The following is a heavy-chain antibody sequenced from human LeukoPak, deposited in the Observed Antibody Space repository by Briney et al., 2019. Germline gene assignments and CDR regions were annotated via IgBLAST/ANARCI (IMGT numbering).Heavy chain of an antibody. CDR1: GFTFSSYW. J-gene: IGHJ4*02. V-gene: IGHV3-7*01. D-gene: IGHD3-16*01. CDR2: IKQDGSEK. CDR3: ARDRVMDDY. Sequence: GGSLRLSCPASGFTFSSYWLNWVRQAPGKGLEWVANIKQDGSEKYYVDSVKGRFTISRDNAQNSVYLQMNSLRAEDAAVYYCARDRVMDDYWGQGTLVTVSS.